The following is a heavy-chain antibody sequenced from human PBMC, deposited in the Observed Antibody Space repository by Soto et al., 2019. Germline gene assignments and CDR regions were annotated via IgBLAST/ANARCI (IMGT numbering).Heavy chain of an antibody. CDR3: ARAGGYSYGWFDGMDV. V-gene: IGHV4-31*03. CDR1: GGSISSGGYY. D-gene: IGHD5-18*01. CDR2: IYYSGST. Sequence: PSETLSLTCTVSGGSISSGGYYWSWIRQHPGKGLEWIGYIYYSGSTYYNPSLKSRVTISVDTSKNQFSLKLSSVTAADTAVYYCARAGGYSYGWFDGMDVWGQGTTVTVSS. J-gene: IGHJ6*02.